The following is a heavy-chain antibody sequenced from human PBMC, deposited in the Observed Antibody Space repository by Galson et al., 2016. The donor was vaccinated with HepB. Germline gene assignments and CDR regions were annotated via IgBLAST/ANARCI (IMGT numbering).Heavy chain of an antibody. CDR2: MSFDGKDR. J-gene: IGHJ6*02. D-gene: IGHD4-17*01. CDR3: AKDHVVHETTVKAYYYYAMDV. V-gene: IGHV3-30*18. Sequence: SLRLSCAASGFPFTTYAMHWLRQPPGKGLEWVAVMSFDGKDRHSADTVEGRFTISRDNSKNTLYLQMNNLRPEDTAVYYCAKDHVVHETTVKAYYYYAMDVWGPGTTVTVSS. CDR1: GFPFTTYA.